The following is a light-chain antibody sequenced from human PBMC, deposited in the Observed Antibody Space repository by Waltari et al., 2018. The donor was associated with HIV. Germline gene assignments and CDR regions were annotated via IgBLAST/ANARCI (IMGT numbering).Light chain of an antibody. CDR2: GVS. CDR1: QTVSTF. V-gene: IGKV3-11*01. CDR3: QQRKYLYT. Sequence: GETATLSCRASQTVSTFLAWYQQKPGQYPRLLISGVSARAPGIPVRFSGSGSETDFTLTISGLEPDDFAVYFCQQRKYLYTFGQGTKVEI. J-gene: IGKJ2*01.